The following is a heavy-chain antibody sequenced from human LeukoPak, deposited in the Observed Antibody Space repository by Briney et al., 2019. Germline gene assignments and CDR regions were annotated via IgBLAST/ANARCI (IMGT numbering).Heavy chain of an antibody. CDR2: INHSGST. Sequence: SETLSLTCAVYGGSFRGYYWSWFRQPPGKGLEWMGEINHSGSTNYNPSLKSRVTISVDTSKNQFSLKLSSVTAADTAVYYCARTVGTAMVTKFDYWGQGTLVTVSS. D-gene: IGHD5-18*01. CDR1: GGSFRGYY. CDR3: ARTVGTAMVTKFDY. J-gene: IGHJ4*02. V-gene: IGHV4-34*01.